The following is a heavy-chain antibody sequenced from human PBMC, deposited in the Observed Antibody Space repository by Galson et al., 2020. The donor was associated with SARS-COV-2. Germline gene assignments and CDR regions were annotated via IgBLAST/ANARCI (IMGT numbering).Heavy chain of an antibody. V-gene: IGHV4-39*07. CDR1: GGSISSSSYY. CDR2: IYYSGST. CDR3: ARDSTYYDFWSGLAYFDY. J-gene: IGHJ4*02. D-gene: IGHD3-3*01. Sequence: SETLSLTCTVSGGSISSSSYYWGWIRQPPGKGLAWIGSIYYSGSTYYNPSLKSRVTISVDTSKNQFSLKLSSVTAADTAVYYCARDSTYYDFWSGLAYFDYWGQGTLVTVSS.